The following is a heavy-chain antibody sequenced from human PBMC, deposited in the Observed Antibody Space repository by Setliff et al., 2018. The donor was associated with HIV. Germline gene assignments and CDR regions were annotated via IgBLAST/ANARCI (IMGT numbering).Heavy chain of an antibody. CDR3: AKAALAPGRDLGVFDI. J-gene: IGHJ3*02. V-gene: IGHV3-7*03. Sequence: PGASLRLSCAASVFTISSYWMSWVRQASGKGLEWVANIKQDGSSTYYSDSVKGRFTISRDNSMNTLYLQMNSLRAEDTAVYYRAKAALAPGRDLGVFDIWGQGTMVTVSS. D-gene: IGHD2-15*01. CDR1: VFTISSYW. CDR2: IKQDGSST.